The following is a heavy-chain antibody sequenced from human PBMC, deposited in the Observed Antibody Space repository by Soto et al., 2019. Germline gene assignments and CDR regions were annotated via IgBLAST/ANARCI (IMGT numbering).Heavy chain of an antibody. CDR1: GYSFTSYG. J-gene: IGHJ6*02. CDR2: IYPGDSDT. D-gene: IGHD3-10*02. Sequence: EALKISCKGCGYSFTSYGIGWVRQMPGKGLEWMGIIYPGDSDTRYSPSLQGQVTISADKSISTAYLQWSSLKASDTAMYYCARLSYRNPSTLGSGSYYKPDYKAYYYYYGMDVWGQGTTVTASS. V-gene: IGHV5-51*01. CDR3: ARLSYRNPSTLGSGSYYKPDYKAYYYYYGMDV.